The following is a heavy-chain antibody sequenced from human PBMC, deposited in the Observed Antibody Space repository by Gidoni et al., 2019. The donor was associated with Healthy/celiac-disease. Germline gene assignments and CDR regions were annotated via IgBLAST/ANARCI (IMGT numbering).Heavy chain of an antibody. CDR2: T. D-gene: IGHD2-21*02. J-gene: IGHJ4*02. V-gene: IGHV4-30-2*04. CDR3: ARVLVTGDFDY. Sequence: TYYNPSLKSRVTISVDTSKNQFSLKLSSVTAADTAVYYCARVLVTGDFDYWGQGTLVTVSS.